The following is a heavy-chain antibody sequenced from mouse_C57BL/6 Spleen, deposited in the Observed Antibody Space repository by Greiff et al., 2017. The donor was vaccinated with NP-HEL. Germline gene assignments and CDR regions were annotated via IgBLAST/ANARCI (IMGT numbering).Heavy chain of an antibody. J-gene: IGHJ2*01. D-gene: IGHD1-1*01. CDR1: GFTFSSYG. CDR3: AIRGYDGSSQYYFDY. V-gene: IGHV5-6*02. CDR2: ISSGGSYT. Sequence: DVKLVESGGDLVKPGGSLKLSCAASGFTFSSYGMSWVRQTPDKRLEWVATISSGGSYTYYPDSVKGRFTISRDNAKNTLYLQMSSLKSEDTAMYYCAIRGYDGSSQYYFDYWGQGTTLTVSS.